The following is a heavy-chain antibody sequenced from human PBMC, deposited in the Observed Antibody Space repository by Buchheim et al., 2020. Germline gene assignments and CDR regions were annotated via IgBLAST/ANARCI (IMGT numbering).Heavy chain of an antibody. D-gene: IGHD2-21*01. Sequence: QVQLVQSGAEVKKPGASVKVSCKASGYPSTSYDINWVRQATGQGLEWVGWMNPNSGRTGYAQRFQGRVTMTRNTSISPAYMELSSLKSEDTAMYYCAMSHMTAFDPWGQGTL. CDR2: MNPNSGRT. V-gene: IGHV1-8*01. J-gene: IGHJ5*02. CDR3: AMSHMTAFDP. CDR1: GYPSTSYD.